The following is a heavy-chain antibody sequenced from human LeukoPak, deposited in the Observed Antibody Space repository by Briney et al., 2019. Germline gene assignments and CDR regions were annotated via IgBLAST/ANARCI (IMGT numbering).Heavy chain of an antibody. CDR2: IFNRGST. V-gene: IGHV4-39*01. CDR1: GAAISSGDYY. D-gene: IGHD4-17*01. CDR3: AKNMTTVGVSSRSDAFDI. Sequence: SETLSLTCSVSGAAISSGDYYWAWIRQPPGKGLEWIGSIFNRGSTYYNPSLKSRVTMSVDTSKNQFSLDLSSVTAADTAVYSCAKNMTTVGVSSRSDAFDIWGQGTMVTVSS. J-gene: IGHJ3*02.